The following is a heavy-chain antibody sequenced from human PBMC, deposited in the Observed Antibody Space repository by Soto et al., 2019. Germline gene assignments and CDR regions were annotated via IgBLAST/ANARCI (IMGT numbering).Heavy chain of an antibody. D-gene: IGHD3-16*01. CDR3: AKGGYYSLFDI. Sequence: GGSLRLSCVASGFPFSSYAVSWVRQTPGKGLEWVSGISGSGGRTYYADSVKGRFTISRDNSNNTLSLQMHILRVEDTAAYFCAKGGYYSLFDIWGQGTVVTVSS. CDR2: ISGSGGRT. V-gene: IGHV3-23*01. CDR1: GFPFSSYA. J-gene: IGHJ3*02.